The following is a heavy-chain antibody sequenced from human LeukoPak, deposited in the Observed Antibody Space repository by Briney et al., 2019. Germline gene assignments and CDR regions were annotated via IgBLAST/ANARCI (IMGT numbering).Heavy chain of an antibody. CDR3: AKDFTVVVTAIVDY. Sequence: GGSLRLSCAASGFTFSSYAMSWVRHAPGKGLEWVSAISVSGGSTYYADSVKGRFTISRDNSKNTLYLQMNSLRAEDTAVYYCAKDFTVVVTAIVDYWGQGTLVTVSS. J-gene: IGHJ4*02. CDR1: GFTFSSYA. D-gene: IGHD2-21*02. CDR2: ISVSGGST. V-gene: IGHV3-23*01.